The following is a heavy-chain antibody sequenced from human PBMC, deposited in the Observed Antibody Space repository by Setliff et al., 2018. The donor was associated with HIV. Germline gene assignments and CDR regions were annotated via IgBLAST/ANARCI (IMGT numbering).Heavy chain of an antibody. Sequence: SETLSLTCAVYGGSFSGSFWSWIRQPPGKGLEWIGEINHSGETNYSPPLKSRVSMSVDTSKNQFSLKLSAVTSADTAAYYCVRRAGRHRLLRSGVAGTLDSWGQGTLVTVSS. CDR3: VRRAGRHRLLRSGVAGTLDS. CDR2: INHSGET. CDR1: GGSFSGSF. J-gene: IGHJ4*02. V-gene: IGHV4-34*01. D-gene: IGHD6-19*01.